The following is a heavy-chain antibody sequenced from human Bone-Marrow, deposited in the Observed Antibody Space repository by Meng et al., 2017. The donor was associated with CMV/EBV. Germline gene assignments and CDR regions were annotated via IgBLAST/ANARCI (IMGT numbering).Heavy chain of an antibody. V-gene: IGHV4-61*08. Sequence: SETLSLTCTVSGGSISSGDYYWSWIRQPPGKGLEWIGYIYYSGSTNYNPSLKSRVTISVDTSKNQFSLKLSSVTAADTAVYYCARDAYCGGDCSYYGMDVWGQGNRVTVSS. J-gene: IGHJ6*02. CDR2: IYYSGST. CDR3: ARDAYCGGDCSYYGMDV. D-gene: IGHD2-21*01. CDR1: GGSISSGDYY.